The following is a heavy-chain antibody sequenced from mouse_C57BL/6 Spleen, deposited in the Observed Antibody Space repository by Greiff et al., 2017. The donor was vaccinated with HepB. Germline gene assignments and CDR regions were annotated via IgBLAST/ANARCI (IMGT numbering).Heavy chain of an antibody. D-gene: IGHD2-10*01. Sequence: EVKLMESGGGLVKPGGSLKLSCAASGFTFSSYAMSWVRQTPEKRLEWVATISDGGSYTYYPDKVKGRFTISRDNAKNNLYLQMSHLKSEDTAMYYCARSYPDYWGQGTTLTVSS. CDR3: ARSYPDY. V-gene: IGHV5-4*03. CDR2: ISDGGSYT. J-gene: IGHJ2*01. CDR1: GFTFSSYA.